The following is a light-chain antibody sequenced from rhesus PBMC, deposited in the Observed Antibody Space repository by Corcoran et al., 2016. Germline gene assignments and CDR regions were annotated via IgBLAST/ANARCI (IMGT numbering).Light chain of an antibody. CDR3: MQSTKEYS. Sequence: QVILTQSPATLSLSPGERATLSCRASQSVRSYLAWYQQKPGQAPRLLIYGASSRATGIPDRFSGSGSGADFTMKISRVEPEDVGVYYCMQSTKEYSFGQGTKVEIK. V-gene: IGKV3S11*01. CDR1: QSVRSY. CDR2: GAS. J-gene: IGKJ2*01.